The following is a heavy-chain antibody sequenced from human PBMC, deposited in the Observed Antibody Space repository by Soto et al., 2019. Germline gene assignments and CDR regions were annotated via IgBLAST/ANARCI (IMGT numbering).Heavy chain of an antibody. CDR3: ARDTGDGTFDF. V-gene: IGHV1-3*01. CDR1: GYTFRSYA. Sequence: QVHLVQSGAEVRKPGASVKVSCKASGYTFRSYAMHWVRQAPGQRLEWMGWINAGYGNTKSSQKFQDRVTISRDTSASTAYMERTSLRSEDTAVYYCARDTGDGTFDFWGQGTLVTVSS. D-gene: IGHD7-27*01. CDR2: INAGYGNT. J-gene: IGHJ4*02.